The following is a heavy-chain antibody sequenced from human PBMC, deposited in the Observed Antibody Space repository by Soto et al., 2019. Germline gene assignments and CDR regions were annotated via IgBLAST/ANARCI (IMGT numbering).Heavy chain of an antibody. V-gene: IGHV1-46*01. CDR2: INPSGGST. CDR3: ARSKRDYTALDAFDI. CDR1: GYTFTSYY. D-gene: IGHD3-3*01. Sequence: ASVKVSCKASGYTFTSYYMHWVRQAPGHGLEWMGIINPSGGSTSYAQKFQGRVTMTRDTSTSTVYMELSSLRSEDTAVYYCARSKRDYTALDAFDIWGQGTMVTVSS. J-gene: IGHJ3*02.